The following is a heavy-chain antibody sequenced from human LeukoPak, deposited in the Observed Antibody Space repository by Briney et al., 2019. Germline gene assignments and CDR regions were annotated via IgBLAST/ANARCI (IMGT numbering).Heavy chain of an antibody. J-gene: IGHJ5*02. V-gene: IGHV1-18*01. CDR2: ISAYNGNT. CDR1: GYTFTSYG. CDR3: AREYGSGSFDWFDP. D-gene: IGHD3-10*01. Sequence: APVKVSCKASGYTFTSYGISWVRQAPGQGLEWMGWISAYNGNTNYAQKLQGRVTMTTDASTSTAYMELRSLRSDDTAVYYCAREYGSGSFDWFDPWGQGTLVTVSS.